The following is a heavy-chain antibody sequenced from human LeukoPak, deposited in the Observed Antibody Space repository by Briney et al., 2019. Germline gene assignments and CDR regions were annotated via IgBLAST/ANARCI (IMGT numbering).Heavy chain of an antibody. D-gene: IGHD3-22*01. CDR3: ARGDSSGSIFDY. CDR1: GFTFSRYW. V-gene: IGHV3-7*01. Sequence: GGSLRLSCAASGFTFSRYWMTWVRQAPGKGLEWVANRKEDGSEKYYVDSVKGRFTVSRDNAKNSLYLQMNSPRAEDTAVYYCARGDSSGSIFDYWGQGTLVTVSS. CDR2: RKEDGSEK. J-gene: IGHJ4*02.